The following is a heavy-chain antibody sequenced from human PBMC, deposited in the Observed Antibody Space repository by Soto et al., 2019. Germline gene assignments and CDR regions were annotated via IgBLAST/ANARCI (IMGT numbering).Heavy chain of an antibody. J-gene: IGHJ5*02. Sequence: QVQLVQSGAEEKKPGATVKVACKASGYTFTSYAMDWVRQAPGQRLEWMGWINAGNGNTKYSQKFQGRVTITRDTSASIAYMALSSLRSEDTAVYYWARGFPLWFDPWGQGTLVTVSS. CDR1: GYTFTSYA. V-gene: IGHV1-3*05. CDR3: ARGFPLWFDP. D-gene: IGHD3-3*01. CDR2: INAGNGNT.